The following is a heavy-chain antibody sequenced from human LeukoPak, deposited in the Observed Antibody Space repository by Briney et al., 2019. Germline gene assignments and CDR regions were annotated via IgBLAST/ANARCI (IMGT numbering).Heavy chain of an antibody. CDR1: GFTFSSYA. CDR3: ARDAGGLAVVTYYYYYYMDV. D-gene: IGHD4-23*01. J-gene: IGHJ6*03. CDR2: ISYDGSNK. V-gene: IGHV3-30*04. Sequence: GGSLRLSCAASGFTFSSYAMHWVRQAPGKGLEWVAVISYDGSNKYYADSVKGRFTIPRDNSKNTLYLQMNSLRAEDTAVYYCARDAGGLAVVTYYYYYYMDVWGKGTTVTVSS.